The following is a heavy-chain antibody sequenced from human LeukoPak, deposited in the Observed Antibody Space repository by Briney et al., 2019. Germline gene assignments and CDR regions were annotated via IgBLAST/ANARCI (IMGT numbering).Heavy chain of an antibody. Sequence: GGSLRLSCAASGFTFSSYEMNWVRQAPGKGLEWVSYISSSGSTIYYADSVKGRFTISGDNAKNSLYLQMNSLRAEDTAVYYCARVAQLGNDYWGQGTLVTVSS. CDR1: GFTFSSYE. V-gene: IGHV3-48*03. D-gene: IGHD7-27*01. CDR3: ARVAQLGNDY. J-gene: IGHJ4*02. CDR2: ISSSGSTI.